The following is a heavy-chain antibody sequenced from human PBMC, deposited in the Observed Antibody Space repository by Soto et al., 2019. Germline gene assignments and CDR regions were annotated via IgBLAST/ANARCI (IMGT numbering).Heavy chain of an antibody. D-gene: IGHD6-19*01. Sequence: LGGSLRLSCAASGFTFSSYSMSWVRQAPGKGLEWVSAISGSGGSTYYADSVKGRFTISRDNSKNTLYLQMNSLRAEDTAVYYCAKARYSSGGNYYYYGMDVWGQGTTVTVSS. CDR1: GFTFSSYS. CDR3: AKARYSSGGNYYYYGMDV. J-gene: IGHJ6*02. V-gene: IGHV3-23*01. CDR2: ISGSGGST.